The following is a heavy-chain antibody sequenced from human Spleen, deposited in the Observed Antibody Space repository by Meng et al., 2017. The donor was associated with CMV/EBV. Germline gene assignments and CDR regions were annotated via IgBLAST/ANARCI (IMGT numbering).Heavy chain of an antibody. D-gene: IGHD6-6*01. CDR2: INPNSGGT. V-gene: IGHV1-2*02. J-gene: IGHJ4*02. Sequence: ASIKVSCKASGYTFSGYYMHWVRQAPGQGLEWMGRINPNSGGTDYAQKFQGRVTMTRDTSISTAYMELSRLTSDDTAVYYCASAARGDFWGQGTLVTVSS. CDR3: ASAARGDF. CDR1: GYTFSGYY.